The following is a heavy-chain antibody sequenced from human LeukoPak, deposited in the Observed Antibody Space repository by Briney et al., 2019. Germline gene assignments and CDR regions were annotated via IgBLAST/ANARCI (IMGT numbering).Heavy chain of an antibody. V-gene: IGHV4-39*07. CDR1: GDSTSSSSYS. D-gene: IGHD3-10*01. J-gene: IGHJ6*03. CDR3: ARVTESYGSGRRHNYYYYYMDV. CDR2: IYYSGST. Sequence: PSETLSLTCAVSGDSTSSSSYSWGWIRQPPGKGLEWIGSIYYSGSTYYNVSLKSRVTTSIDTSKNQFSLKLSSVTAADTAVYYCARVTESYGSGRRHNYYYYYMDVWGKGTTVTISS.